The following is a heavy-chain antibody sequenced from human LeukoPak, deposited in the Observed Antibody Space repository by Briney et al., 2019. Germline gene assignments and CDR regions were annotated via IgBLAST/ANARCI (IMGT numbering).Heavy chain of an antibody. V-gene: IGHV3-53*05. D-gene: IGHD4-17*01. Sequence: GGSLRLSCAASGFTVSSNYMSWVRQAPGKGLEWVSVIYSGGSTYYADSVKGRFTISRDNSKNTLYLQMNSLRAEDTALYYCAKVGDYVPGGFGYWGQGTLVTVSS. J-gene: IGHJ4*02. CDR3: AKVGDYVPGGFGY. CDR2: IYSGGST. CDR1: GFTVSSNY.